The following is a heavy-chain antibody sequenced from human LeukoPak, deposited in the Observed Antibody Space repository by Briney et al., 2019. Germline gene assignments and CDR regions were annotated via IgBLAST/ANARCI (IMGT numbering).Heavy chain of an antibody. CDR2: IRQDGSEK. V-gene: IGHV3-7*01. CDR3: ARDRTKNYYDTSAGLTGDAFDI. D-gene: IGHD3-22*01. Sequence: GGSLRLSCAASGFTFSSYWMSWVRQAPGKGLEWVASIRQDGSEKYYVDSVKGRFTISRDNAERSLYLQMNSLRAEDTAVYHCARDRTKNYYDTSAGLTGDAFDIWGHGTMVTVSS. J-gene: IGHJ3*02. CDR1: GFTFSSYW.